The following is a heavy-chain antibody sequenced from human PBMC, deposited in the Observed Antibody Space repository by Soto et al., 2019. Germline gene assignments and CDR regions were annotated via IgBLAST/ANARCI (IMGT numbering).Heavy chain of an antibody. V-gene: IGHV4-59*01. CDR2: IYYSGST. D-gene: IGHD2-15*01. J-gene: IGHJ5*02. CDR1: GGSISSYY. Sequence: SETLSLTCTVSGGSISSYYWSWIRQPPGKGLEWIGYIYYSGSTNYNPSLKSRVTISVDTSKNQFSLKLSSVTAADTAGYYCARERSPTAVVAAQSHWFDPWGQGTLVTVSS. CDR3: ARERSPTAVVAAQSHWFDP.